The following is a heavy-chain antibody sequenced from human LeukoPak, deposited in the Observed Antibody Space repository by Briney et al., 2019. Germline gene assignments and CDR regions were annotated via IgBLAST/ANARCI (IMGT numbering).Heavy chain of an antibody. Sequence: SETLSLTCTVSGGSISSGDYYWSWIRQPPGKGLEWIGYIYYSGTTYYNPSLKSRVTISVDTSKNQFSLKLSSVTAADTAVYFCARSAELQMYYFDFWGQGTLVTVSS. CDR3: ARSAELQMYYFDF. CDR1: GGSISSGDYY. J-gene: IGHJ4*02. V-gene: IGHV4-30-4*01. CDR2: IYYSGTT. D-gene: IGHD1-14*01.